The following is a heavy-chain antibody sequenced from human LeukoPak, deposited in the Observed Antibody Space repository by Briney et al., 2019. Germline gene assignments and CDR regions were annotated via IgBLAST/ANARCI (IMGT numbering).Heavy chain of an antibody. J-gene: IGHJ4*02. V-gene: IGHV3-30*18. D-gene: IGHD1-1*01. CDR1: GFSFSSYG. Sequence: AGGSLRLSCAASGFSFSSYGMHWVRQAPGKGLEWVAVISYDGTNKDYADSVKGRFTISRDNSKNTLFLQMNSLRTEGTAVYYCAKDRGWNGAFDHWGQGPLVTVSS. CDR3: AKDRGWNGAFDH. CDR2: ISYDGTNK.